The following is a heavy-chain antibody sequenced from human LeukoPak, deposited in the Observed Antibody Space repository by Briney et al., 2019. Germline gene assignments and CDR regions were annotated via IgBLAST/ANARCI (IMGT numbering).Heavy chain of an antibody. J-gene: IGHJ6*02. Sequence: LWASVKVSCKASGGTFSSYAISWVRQAPGQGLEWMGIINPSGGSTSYAQKLQGRVTMTRDTSTSTVYMELSSLRSEDTAVYYCARAPGGSYDSYYYGMDVWGQGTTVTVSS. CDR2: INPSGGST. CDR3: ARAPGGSYDSYYYGMDV. CDR1: GGTFSSYA. D-gene: IGHD5-18*01. V-gene: IGHV1-46*01.